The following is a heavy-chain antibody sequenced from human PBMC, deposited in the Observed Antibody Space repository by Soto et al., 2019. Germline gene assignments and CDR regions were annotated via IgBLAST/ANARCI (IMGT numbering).Heavy chain of an antibody. CDR2: IYYSGST. J-gene: IGHJ4*02. Sequence: TLSLTCTVSGGSISSYYWSWIRQPPGKGLEWIGYIYYSGSTNYNPSLKSRVTISVDTSKNQFSLKLSSVTAADTAVYYCANTYYYDSSGYGQFDYWGQGTLVTVSS. CDR1: GGSISSYY. D-gene: IGHD3-22*01. V-gene: IGHV4-59*08. CDR3: ANTYYYDSSGYGQFDY.